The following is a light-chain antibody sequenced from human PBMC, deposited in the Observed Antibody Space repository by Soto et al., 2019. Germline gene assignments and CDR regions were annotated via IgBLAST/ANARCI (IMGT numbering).Light chain of an antibody. J-gene: IGKJ3*01. Sequence: EIVLTQSPGTLSLSPGERATLSCRASQSVSSSYLAWYQQKPGQAPRLLIYGASSRATGIPDRFSGSGSGTDFTLTISRLVPKAFAVYYCQQYGSSLFTFGPGTKVDIK. CDR3: QQYGSSLFT. V-gene: IGKV3-20*01. CDR1: QSVSSSY. CDR2: GAS.